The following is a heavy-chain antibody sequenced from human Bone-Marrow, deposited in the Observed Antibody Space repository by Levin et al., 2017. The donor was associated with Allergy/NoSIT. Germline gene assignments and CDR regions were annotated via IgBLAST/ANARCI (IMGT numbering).Heavy chain of an antibody. D-gene: IGHD4-17*01. Sequence: EASVKVSCAASGFTITSYAMNWVRQAPGKGLEWVSTISSSDSNTYYADSVKGRFTIFRDISKNTLYLQMNSLKAEDTAVYYCARDDYGDYGWFDPWGQGTLVTVSS. CDR2: ISSSDSNT. J-gene: IGHJ5*02. V-gene: IGHV3-23*01. CDR1: GFTITSYA. CDR3: ARDDYGDYGWFDP.